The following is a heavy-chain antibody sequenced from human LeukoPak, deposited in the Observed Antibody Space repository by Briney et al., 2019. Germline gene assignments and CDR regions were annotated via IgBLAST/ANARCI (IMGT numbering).Heavy chain of an antibody. CDR1: GFTFSTYA. Sequence: GGSLRLSCAASGFTFSTYAMSWVRQAPGKGLEWVSTISGSGANTYYADSVRGRFTISRGNSKHTLYLHMNRLSAEDTAVYYCARGSGSDSSVKSFYYMGVWGKGSTVTVSS. D-gene: IGHD6-6*01. V-gene: IGHV3-23*01. J-gene: IGHJ6*03. CDR3: ARGSGSDSSVKSFYYMGV. CDR2: ISGSGANT.